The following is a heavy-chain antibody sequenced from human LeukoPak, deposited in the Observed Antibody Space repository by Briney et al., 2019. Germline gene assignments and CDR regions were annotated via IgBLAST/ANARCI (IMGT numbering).Heavy chain of an antibody. V-gene: IGHV3-48*02. Sequence: PGGSLRLSCAASGFTFSRYSMSWVRQAPGKGLECVSYISSSDTISDADSVKGRFTISRDNAKNSLYLQMSSLRDEDTAVYYCARMSQRAFDIWGQGTMVTVSS. CDR1: GFTFSRYS. D-gene: IGHD5-18*01. CDR3: ARMSQRAFDI. CDR2: ISSSDTI. J-gene: IGHJ3*02.